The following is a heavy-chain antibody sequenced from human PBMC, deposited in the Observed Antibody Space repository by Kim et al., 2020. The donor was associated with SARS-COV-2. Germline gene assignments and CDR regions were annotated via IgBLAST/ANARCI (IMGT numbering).Heavy chain of an antibody. CDR2: IYYSGST. CDR3: AREARGVRGATELNYYYYYGMDV. J-gene: IGHJ6*02. V-gene: IGHV4-59*01. CDR1: GGSISSYY. Sequence: SETLSLICTVSGGSISSYYWSWIRQPPGKGLEWIGYIYYSGSTNYNPSLKSRVTISVDTSKNQFSLKLSSVTAADTAVYYCAREARGVRGATELNYYYYYGMDVWGQGTTVTVSS. D-gene: IGHD3-10*01.